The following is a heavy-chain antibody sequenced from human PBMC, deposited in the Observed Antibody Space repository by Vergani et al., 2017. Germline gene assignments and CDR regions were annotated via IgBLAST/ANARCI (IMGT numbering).Heavy chain of an antibody. D-gene: IGHD3-22*01. Sequence: QVQLVQSGAEVKKPGASVKVSCKASGYTFTSYGISWVRQAPGQGLEWMGWISAYNGNTNYAQKLQGRVTITRDMSTSTAYMELSSLRSEDTAVYYCAADDISVYYWGQGTLVTVSS. CDR2: ISAYNGNT. V-gene: IGHV1-18*01. CDR3: AADDISVYY. CDR1: GYTFTSYG. J-gene: IGHJ4*02.